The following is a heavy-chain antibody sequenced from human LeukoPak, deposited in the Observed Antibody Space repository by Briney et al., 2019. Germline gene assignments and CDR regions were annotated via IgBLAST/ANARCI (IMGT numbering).Heavy chain of an antibody. CDR1: GFTFSDYT. Sequence: GGSLRLSCAASGFTFSDYTMNWVRQAPGKGLEWVGSDVLYYADSVKGRFTISRDNARNSLYLQMSSLRDDDTAVYYCAGNHRYAIDYWGQGTLVTVSS. D-gene: IGHD3-9*01. V-gene: IGHV3-48*02. J-gene: IGHJ4*02. CDR3: AGNHRYAIDY. CDR2: GSDVL.